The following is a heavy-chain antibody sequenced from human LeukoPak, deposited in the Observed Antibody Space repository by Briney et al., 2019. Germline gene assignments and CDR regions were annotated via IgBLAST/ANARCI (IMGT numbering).Heavy chain of an antibody. J-gene: IGHJ4*02. Sequence: GGSLRLSCAASGFTFSSYAMSWVRQAPGKGLEWVSAISGSGGSTYYADSVKGRFTISRDNSKNTLYLQMNSLRAEDTAVYYCAKDLRDTVVVPAADFDYWGQGILVTVSS. V-gene: IGHV3-23*01. CDR3: AKDLRDTVVVPAADFDY. CDR1: GFTFSSYA. D-gene: IGHD2-2*01. CDR2: ISGSGGST.